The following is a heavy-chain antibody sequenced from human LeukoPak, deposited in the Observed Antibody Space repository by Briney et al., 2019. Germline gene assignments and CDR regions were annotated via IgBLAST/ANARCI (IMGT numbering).Heavy chain of an antibody. CDR3: ARDQAYDILGMGYFDY. J-gene: IGHJ4*02. Sequence: GGSLRLSCAASGFTFSSYWMSWVRQAPGKGLEWVANIKQDGSEKYYVDSVKGRFTISRDNAKDSLYLQMNSLRAEDTAVYYCARDQAYDILGMGYFDYWGQGTLVTVSS. V-gene: IGHV3-7*01. D-gene: IGHD3-9*01. CDR2: IKQDGSEK. CDR1: GFTFSSYW.